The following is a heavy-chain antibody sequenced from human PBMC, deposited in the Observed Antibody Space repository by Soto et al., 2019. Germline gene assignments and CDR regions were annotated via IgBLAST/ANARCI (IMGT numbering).Heavy chain of an antibody. CDR2: IYPSGGT. CDR1: SASLDSDN. J-gene: IGHJ1*01. CDR3: ARMRGLGEISPFFYL. Sequence: SEPLSLTCAVSSASLDSDNWSWIRQPPGKGLEWIGYIYPSGGTNYNPSLRGRVAISIDKTKTQFALRLDSVVAADAAVYFCARMRGLGEISPFFYLWGQRTLVTASS. D-gene: IGHD3-16*02. V-gene: IGHV4-59*01.